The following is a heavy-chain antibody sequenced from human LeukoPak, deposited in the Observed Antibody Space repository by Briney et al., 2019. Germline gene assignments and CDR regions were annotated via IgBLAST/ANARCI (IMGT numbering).Heavy chain of an antibody. V-gene: IGHV1-18*01. CDR1: GYSFTSYG. CDR2: ISAYNGNT. J-gene: IGHJ4*02. D-gene: IGHD3-16*02. CDR3: ASLSVADSRDY. Sequence: ASVKVSCKASGYSFTSYGISWVRQAPGQGLEWMGWISAYNGNTNYAQKLQGRVTMTRDTSTSTVYMELSSLRSEDTAVYYCASLSVADSRDYWGQGTLVTVSS.